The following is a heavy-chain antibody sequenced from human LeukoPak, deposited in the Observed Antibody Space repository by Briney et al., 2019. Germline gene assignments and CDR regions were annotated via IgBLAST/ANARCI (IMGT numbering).Heavy chain of an antibody. CDR3: AHSIPFRSGDYYYWYFDL. CDR1: GVSLSTSGVS. CDR2: IYWDDDK. J-gene: IGHJ2*01. V-gene: IGHV2-5*02. Sequence: SGPTLVKPTQTLTXTCTFSGVSLSTSGVSVGWIRQPPGKALEWLALIYWDDDKRYSPSLSSRLTITKDTSKNQVVLTMTNMDPVDTATYFCAHSIPFRSGDYYYWYFDLWGRGTLVTVSS. D-gene: IGHD3-22*01.